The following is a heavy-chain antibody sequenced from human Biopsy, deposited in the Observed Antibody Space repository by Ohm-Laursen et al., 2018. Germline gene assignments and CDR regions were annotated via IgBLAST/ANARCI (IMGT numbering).Heavy chain of an antibody. V-gene: IGHV4-59*01. CDR1: GGSISSYD. Sequence: TLSLTCTVSGGSISSYDWNWIRQPPGKGLEWIGYIYYSGTTDYSPSLKSRVTISIDKSKNQFFLKLSSVTAEDTAVYYCARDDAVTVIRGLYYWGQGALVTVSS. CDR2: IYYSGTT. D-gene: IGHD2-21*02. J-gene: IGHJ4*02. CDR3: ARDDAVTVIRGLYY.